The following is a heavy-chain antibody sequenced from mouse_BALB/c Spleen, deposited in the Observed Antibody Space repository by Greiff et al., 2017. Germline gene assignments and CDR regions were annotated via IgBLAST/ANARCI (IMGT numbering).Heavy chain of an antibody. D-gene: IGHD2-4*01. J-gene: IGHJ2*01. V-gene: IGHV5-6*01. CDR1: GFTFSSYG. CDR3: ARHEGLRQGYYFDY. Sequence: EVQLVESGGDLVKPGGSLKLSCAASGFTFSSYGMSWVRQTPDKRLEWVATISSGGSYTYYPDSVKGRFTISRDNAKNTLYLQMSSLKSEDTAMYYCARHEGLRQGYYFDYWGQGTTLTVSS. CDR2: ISSGGSYT.